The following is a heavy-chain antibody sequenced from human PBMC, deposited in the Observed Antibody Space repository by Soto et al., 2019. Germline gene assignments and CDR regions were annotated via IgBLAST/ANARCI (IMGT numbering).Heavy chain of an antibody. CDR1: GFTVSTKY. D-gene: IGHD3-16*01. CDR2: IYRGGST. V-gene: IGHV3-66*01. CDR3: ARDPWAADY. J-gene: IGHJ4*02. Sequence: EVQLVESGGGLVQPGGSLRLSCAASGFTVSTKYMRWVRQAPGKGLEWVSVIYRGGSTFYADSVRGRFTISRDNSKNTVNLQMNSLRAEDTAVYYCARDPWAADYWGQGTLVTVFS.